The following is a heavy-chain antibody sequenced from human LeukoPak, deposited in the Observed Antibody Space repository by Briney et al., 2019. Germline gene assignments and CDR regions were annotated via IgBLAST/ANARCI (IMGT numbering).Heavy chain of an antibody. V-gene: IGHV4-31*03. CDR3: ARVGWFGDRGYGMDV. CDR1: GGSISSGGYS. CDR2: IYYSGST. J-gene: IGHJ6*02. D-gene: IGHD3-10*01. Sequence: SETLSLSCTVSGGSISSGGYSWSWIRQHPGKGLEWIGYIYYSGSTYYNPSLKSRVTISVDTSKNQFSLKLSSVTAADTAVYYCARVGWFGDRGYGMDVWGQGTTVTVSS.